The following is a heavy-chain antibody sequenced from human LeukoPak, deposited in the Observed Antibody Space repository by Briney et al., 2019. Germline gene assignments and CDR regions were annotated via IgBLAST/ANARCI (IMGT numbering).Heavy chain of an antibody. J-gene: IGHJ4*02. D-gene: IGHD3-3*01. CDR1: GGTFSSYA. CDR2: IIPIFGTA. V-gene: IGHV1-69*05. Sequence: SVKVSCKASGGTFSSYAISWVRQAPGQGLEWMGRIIPIFGTANYAQKFQGRVTITTDESTSTAYMELSSLRSEDTAVYYCAISPSIFGVVPYGTWYWGQGTLVTVSS. CDR3: AISPSIFGVVPYGTWY.